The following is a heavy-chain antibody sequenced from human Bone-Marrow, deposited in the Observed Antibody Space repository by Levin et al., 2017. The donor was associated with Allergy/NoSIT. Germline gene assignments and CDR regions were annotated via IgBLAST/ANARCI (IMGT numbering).Heavy chain of an antibody. D-gene: IGHD4/OR15-4a*01. CDR1: GITFSRHA. J-gene: IGHJ4*02. CDR2: ITGGGGDT. CDR3: AKVDCGVRGGRKLDY. Sequence: ASVKVSCAASGITFSRHAMNWVRQAPGKGLEWVSAITGGGGDTYYADSVKGRFTISRDNSKNTLYLQMNSLRAEDTAIYYCAKVDCGVRGGRKLDYWGQGTLVTVSS. V-gene: IGHV3-23*01.